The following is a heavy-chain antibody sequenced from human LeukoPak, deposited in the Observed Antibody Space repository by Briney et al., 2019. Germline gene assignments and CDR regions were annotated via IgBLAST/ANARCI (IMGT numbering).Heavy chain of an antibody. CDR2: VSGNGDRT. D-gene: IGHD3-10*01. CDR3: AKGLSYSGSGSYYNNDWFDS. J-gene: IGHJ5*01. Sequence: GGSLRLSCAGSGLHFSTYGMSWVRQAPGKGLEWLSTVSGNGDRTFYADSVRGRFTISRDNSKNTLSLEMNSLRVEDTAVYFCAKGLSYSGSGSYYNNDWFDSWGQGTLVTISS. CDR1: GLHFSTYG. V-gene: IGHV3-23*01.